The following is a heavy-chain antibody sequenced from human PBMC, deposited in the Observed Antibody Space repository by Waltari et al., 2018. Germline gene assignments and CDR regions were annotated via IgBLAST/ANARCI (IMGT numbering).Heavy chain of an antibody. CDR1: GGSISSSSYY. CDR2: IYYSGST. V-gene: IGHV4-39*01. D-gene: IGHD3-3*01. Sequence: QLQLQESGPGLVKPSETLSLTCTVSGGSISSSSYYWGWIRQPPGKGLEWIGSIYYSGSTYYNPSLKSRVTISVDTSKNQFSLKLSSVTAADTAVYYCARNITIFGGTDWFDPWGQGTLVTVSS. CDR3: ARNITIFGGTDWFDP. J-gene: IGHJ5*02.